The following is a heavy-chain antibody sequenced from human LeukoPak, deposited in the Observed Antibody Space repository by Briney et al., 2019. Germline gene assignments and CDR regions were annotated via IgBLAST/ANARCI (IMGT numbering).Heavy chain of an antibody. D-gene: IGHD5-24*01. V-gene: IGHV4-34*01. CDR1: GGSFSGYY. CDR3: ARGPLRGDGYNYHDY. CDR2: INHSGST. Sequence: SETLSLTCAVYGGSFSGYYWSWIRQPPGKELEWIGEINHSGSTNYNPSLKSRVTISVDTSKNQFSLKLSSVTAADTAVYYCARGPLRGDGYNYHDYWGQGTLVTVSS. J-gene: IGHJ4*02.